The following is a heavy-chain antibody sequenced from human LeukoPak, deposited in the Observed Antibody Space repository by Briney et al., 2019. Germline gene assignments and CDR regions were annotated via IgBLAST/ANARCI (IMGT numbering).Heavy chain of an antibody. CDR1: GFTFNDYA. V-gene: IGHV3-9*01. Sequence: GGSLRLSCAASGFTFNDYAMHWVRQAPGKGLEWVSSISWNRGSIGYADSVKGRFTISRDNAKNTLYLQMNSLRADDTAVYYCARETDSFDYWGQGTLVTVSS. CDR3: ARETDSFDY. CDR2: ISWNRGSI. J-gene: IGHJ4*02.